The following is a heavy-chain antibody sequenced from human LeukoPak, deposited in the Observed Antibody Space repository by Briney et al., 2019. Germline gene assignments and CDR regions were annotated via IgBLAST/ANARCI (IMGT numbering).Heavy chain of an antibody. CDR1: GYSISSGYY. CDR2: IYYSGST. Sequence: SETLSLTCTVSGYSISSGYYWGWIRQPPGKGLEWIGSIYYSGSTNYNPSLKSRVTISVDTSKNQFSLKLSSVTAADTAVYYCARQGYYDSSGYLDAFDIWGQGTMVTVSS. CDR3: ARQGYYDSSGYLDAFDI. J-gene: IGHJ3*02. V-gene: IGHV4-38-2*02. D-gene: IGHD3-22*01.